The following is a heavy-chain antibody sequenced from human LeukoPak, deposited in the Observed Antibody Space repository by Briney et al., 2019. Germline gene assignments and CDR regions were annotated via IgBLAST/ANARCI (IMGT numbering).Heavy chain of an antibody. D-gene: IGHD3-22*01. CDR2: ISSSGSTI. V-gene: IGHV3-11*01. CDR1: GFTFSDYY. CDR3: ARAGDITYYYDSSGYDNDAFDI. J-gene: IGHJ3*02. Sequence: GGSLRLSCAASGFTFSDYYMSWIRQAPGKGLEWVSYISSSGSTIYYADSVKGRFTISRDNAKNSLYLQMNSLRAEDTAVYYCARAGDITYYYDSSGYDNDAFDIWGQGTMVTVSS.